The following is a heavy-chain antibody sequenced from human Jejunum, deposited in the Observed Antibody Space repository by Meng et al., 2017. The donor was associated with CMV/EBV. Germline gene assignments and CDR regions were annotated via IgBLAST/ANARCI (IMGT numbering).Heavy chain of an antibody. J-gene: IGHJ4*02. CDR2: FHPSGSF. V-gene: IGHV4-61*02. D-gene: IGHD5-12*01. Sequence: QVQLQESGPGLVKPSQTLPLTCSVSGSSISSGNYYWNWIRQPAGKGLEWIGRFHPSGSFNYNPSLKSRVTISVDTSKNQFSLSLNSVTPADTAVYYCVRTDGYDWAPFDYWGQGTLVTVSS. CDR3: VRTDGYDWAPFDY. CDR1: GSSISSGNYY.